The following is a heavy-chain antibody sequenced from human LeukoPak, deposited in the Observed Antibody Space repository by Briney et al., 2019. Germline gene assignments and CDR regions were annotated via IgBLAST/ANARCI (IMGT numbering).Heavy chain of an antibody. CDR2: IYYSGST. CDR1: GGSISSYY. CDR3: ARDPYRSPHYYDSSGLDI. J-gene: IGHJ3*02. Sequence: SETLSLTCTVSGGSISSYYWSWIRQPPGKGLEWIGYIYYSGSTNYNPSLKSRVTISVDTSKNQFSLKLSSVTAADTAVYYCARDPYRSPHYYDSSGLDIWGQGTMVTVSS. V-gene: IGHV4-59*01. D-gene: IGHD3-22*01.